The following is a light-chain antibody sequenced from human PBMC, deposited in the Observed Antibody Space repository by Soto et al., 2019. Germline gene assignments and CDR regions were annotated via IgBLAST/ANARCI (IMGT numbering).Light chain of an antibody. Sequence: QSVLTQPPSASGSPGQSVTISCTGTKNDIGVYDFVSWYQHHPGKAPRLIIYEVVQRPSGVPDRFSGSKSGNTASLTVSGRQAADEADYFCKSYAGSNTYVFGSGTNVTVL. CDR2: EVV. J-gene: IGLJ1*01. CDR3: KSYAGSNTYV. CDR1: KNDIGVYDF. V-gene: IGLV2-8*01.